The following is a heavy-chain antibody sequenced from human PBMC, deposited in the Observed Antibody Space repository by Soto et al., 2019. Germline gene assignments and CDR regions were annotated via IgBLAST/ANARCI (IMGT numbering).Heavy chain of an antibody. V-gene: IGHV1-18*01. CDR1: GYTFTSYG. D-gene: IGHD2-2*01. J-gene: IGHJ6*03. CDR3: ARRDVVPAAMPQLSYYYYYYMDV. Sequence: QVQLVQSGAEVKKPGASVKVSCKASGYTFTSYGISRVRQAPGQGLEWMGWISAYNGNTNYAQKLQGRVTMTTDTSTSTAYMELRSLRSDDTAVYYCARRDVVPAAMPQLSYYYYYYMDVWGKGTTVTVSS. CDR2: ISAYNGNT.